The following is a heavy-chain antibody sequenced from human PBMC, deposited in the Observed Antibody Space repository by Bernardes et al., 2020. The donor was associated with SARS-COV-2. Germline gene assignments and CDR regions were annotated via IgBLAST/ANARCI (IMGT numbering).Heavy chain of an antibody. CDR1: GFTFSSYG. D-gene: IGHD3-9*01. Sequence: GGSLRLSCAASGFTFSSYGMHWVRQAPGKRLEWVAVIWYDGSNKYYADSVKGRFTISRDNSKNTLYLQMNSLRAEDTAVYYCASSYDILTGYYIGGLWSPLDYWGQGTLVTVSS. CDR3: ASSYDILTGYYIGGLWSPLDY. CDR2: IWYDGSNK. J-gene: IGHJ4*02. V-gene: IGHV3-33*01.